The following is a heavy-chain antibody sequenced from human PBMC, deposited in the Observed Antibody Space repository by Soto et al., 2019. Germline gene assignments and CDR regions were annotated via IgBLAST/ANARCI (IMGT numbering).Heavy chain of an antibody. Sequence: SETLSLTCAVYGGSFSGYYWSWIRQPPGKGLEWIGEINHSGSTNYNPSLKSRVTISVDTSKNRFSLKLSSVTAADTAVYYCARAPYYYGSGSYPIYYYYYGMDVWGQGTTVTVSS. J-gene: IGHJ6*02. CDR1: GGSFSGYY. V-gene: IGHV4-34*01. CDR2: INHSGST. CDR3: ARAPYYYGSGSYPIYYYYYGMDV. D-gene: IGHD3-10*01.